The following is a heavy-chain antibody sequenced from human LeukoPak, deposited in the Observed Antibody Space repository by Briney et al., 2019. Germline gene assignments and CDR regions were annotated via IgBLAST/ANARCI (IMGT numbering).Heavy chain of an antibody. CDR2: FDPEDDKT. CDR1: GYTLTESS. D-gene: IGHD3-22*01. J-gene: IGHJ4*02. V-gene: IGHV1-24*01. Sequence: ASVKVSCKVSGYTLTESSMHWVRQAPGKGLEWMGGFDPEDDKTIYAQKFQGRVTMTEDTSTDTAYMELSSLRSEDTAVYHCATCPSGFYYDSSDFRGWGQGTLVTVSS. CDR3: ATCPSGFYYDSSDFRG.